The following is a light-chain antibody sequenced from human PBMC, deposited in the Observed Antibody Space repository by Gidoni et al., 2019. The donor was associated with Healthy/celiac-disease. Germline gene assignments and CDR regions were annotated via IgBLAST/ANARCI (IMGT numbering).Light chain of an antibody. Sequence: DIVMTQSPDSLAVSLGERATINCKSSQSVLYSSNNKNYLAWYQQKTGQPPKLLIYWASTRESGVPDRFSGSWSGTDFTLTSSSLQAEDVAVYYCQQYYSTSFTFGPGTKVDIK. V-gene: IGKV4-1*01. CDR3: QQYYSTSFT. CDR1: QSVLYSSNNKNY. CDR2: WAS. J-gene: IGKJ3*01.